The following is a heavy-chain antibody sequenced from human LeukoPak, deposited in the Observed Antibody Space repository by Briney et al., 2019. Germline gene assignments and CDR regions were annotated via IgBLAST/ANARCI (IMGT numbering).Heavy chain of an antibody. D-gene: IGHD5-18*01. J-gene: IGHJ4*02. Sequence: GGSLRLSCAASGFTFSNNGMHWVRQAPGKGLEWVAFIRFDESDKFYADSVKGRFTISRDNAKNSLYLQMDSLRAEDTATYYCATYRQIQVPFEFWGQGTLVTVSS. CDR1: GFTFSNNG. CDR2: IRFDESDK. CDR3: ATYRQIQVPFEF. V-gene: IGHV3-30*02.